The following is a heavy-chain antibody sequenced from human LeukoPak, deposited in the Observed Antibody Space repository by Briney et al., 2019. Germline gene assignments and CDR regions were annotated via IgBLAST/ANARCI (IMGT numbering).Heavy chain of an antibody. CDR3: ARDVYYGSGSPRLDY. CDR2: MSRSGDII. V-gene: IGHV3-48*01. CDR1: GFTFDDYG. D-gene: IGHD3-10*01. Sequence: GGFLRLSCAASGFTFDDYGMSWVRQAPGKGLESVSYMSRSGDIIYYADSVKGRFTISRDNAKNSLYLQMNSLRAEDTAVYYCARDVYYGSGSPRLDYWGQGTLVTVSS. J-gene: IGHJ4*02.